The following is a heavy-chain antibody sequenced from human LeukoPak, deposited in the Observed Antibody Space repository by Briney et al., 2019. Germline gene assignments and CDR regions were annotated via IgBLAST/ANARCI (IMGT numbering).Heavy chain of an antibody. D-gene: IGHD4-17*01. Sequence: PGGSLRLSCAASGFTFSAYGMSWVRQAPGKGLEWVSAISGSGGSTYYADSVKGRFTISRDNSKNTLYLQMNSLRAEDTAVYYCAKLITVTTRGGAFDIWGQGTMITVSS. CDR3: AKLITVTTRGGAFDI. V-gene: IGHV3-23*01. CDR2: ISGSGGST. CDR1: GFTFSAYG. J-gene: IGHJ3*02.